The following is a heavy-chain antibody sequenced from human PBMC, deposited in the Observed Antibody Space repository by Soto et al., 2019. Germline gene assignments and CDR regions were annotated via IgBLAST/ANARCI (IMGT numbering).Heavy chain of an antibody. CDR3: ARVPMSESGTYYFDS. CDR2: FYYSGST. Sequence: TSETLSLTCTVSGGSVSSGDYYWSWLRQPPGKSLEWIAYFYYSGSTYYNPSLESRAITSVDTSRNRFSLKLSSLTAADTAVYFCARVPMSESGTYYFDSWGQGTLVTVSS. V-gene: IGHV4-30-4*01. CDR1: GGSVSSGDYY. J-gene: IGHJ4*02.